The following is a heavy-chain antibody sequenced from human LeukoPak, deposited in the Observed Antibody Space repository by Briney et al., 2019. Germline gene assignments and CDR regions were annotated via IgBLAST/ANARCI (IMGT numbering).Heavy chain of an antibody. V-gene: IGHV4-39*07. Sequence: PSETLSLTCAVSGDSISSDIYYWVWIRQPPGRGLEWIGSISYSGNTYYNPSLKSRVTISLDTSKNQFSLRLTSVTAADTAVYYCARDRSDYYLYFFDYWGQGTLVTVSS. CDR2: ISYSGNT. CDR3: ARDRSDYYLYFFDY. CDR1: GDSISSDIYY. J-gene: IGHJ4*02. D-gene: IGHD2/OR15-2a*01.